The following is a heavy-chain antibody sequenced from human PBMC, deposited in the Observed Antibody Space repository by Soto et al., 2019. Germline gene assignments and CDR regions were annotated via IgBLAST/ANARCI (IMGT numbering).Heavy chain of an antibody. CDR2: ISGSGGST. V-gene: IGHV3-23*01. J-gene: IGHJ4*02. D-gene: IGHD3-10*01. CDR3: AKSYGSGSQISGLDY. Sequence: GGSLRLSCAASGFTFSSYAMSWVRQAPGKGLEWVSAISGSGGSTYYADSVKGRFTISRDNSKNTLYLQMNSLRAEDTAVYYCAKSYGSGSQISGLDYWGQGTLVTVSS. CDR1: GFTFSSYA.